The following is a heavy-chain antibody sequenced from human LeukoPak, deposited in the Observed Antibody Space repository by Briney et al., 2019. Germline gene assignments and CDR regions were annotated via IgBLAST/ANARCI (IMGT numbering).Heavy chain of an antibody. CDR3: ARRRAYYYGSGSYDY. CDR1: GGSISSSNW. V-gene: IGHV4-4*02. D-gene: IGHD3-10*01. CDR2: VYHSGTT. J-gene: IGHJ4*02. Sequence: SGTLSLTCAVSGGSISSSNWWSWVRQPPGKGLEWIGEVYHSGTTNYNPSPKSRVTISVDTSKNQFSLKLSSVTAADTAVYYCARRRAYYYGSGSYDYWGQGTLVTVSS.